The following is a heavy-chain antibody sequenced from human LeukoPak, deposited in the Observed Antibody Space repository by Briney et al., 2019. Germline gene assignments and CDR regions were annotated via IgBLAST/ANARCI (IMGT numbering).Heavy chain of an antibody. CDR1: GFPFSSYW. CDR3: ARGDYFDRAFDV. V-gene: IGHV3-7*03. CDR2: IKQDGSKK. D-gene: IGHD3-22*01. J-gene: IGHJ3*01. Sequence: GGSLRLSCVASGFPFSSYWMTWVRQAPGKGLEWVANIKQDGSKKSYVDSVKGRFTISRDNAKNSLYLQMNSLRAEDTAVYYCARGDYFDRAFDVWGQGTMVTVSS.